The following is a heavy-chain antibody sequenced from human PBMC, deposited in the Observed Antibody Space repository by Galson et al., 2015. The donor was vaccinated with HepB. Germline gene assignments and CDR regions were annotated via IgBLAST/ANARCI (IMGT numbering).Heavy chain of an antibody. CDR3: VRHDYGDYLADY. Sequence: SLRLSCAASGFTFSSYAMHWVRQAPGKGLEYVSAISSNGGSTYYADSVKGRFTISRDNSKNTLYRQMSSLRAEDTAVYYCVRHDYGDYLADYWGQGTLVTVSS. V-gene: IGHV3-64D*06. CDR2: ISSNGGST. D-gene: IGHD4-17*01. J-gene: IGHJ4*02. CDR1: GFTFSSYA.